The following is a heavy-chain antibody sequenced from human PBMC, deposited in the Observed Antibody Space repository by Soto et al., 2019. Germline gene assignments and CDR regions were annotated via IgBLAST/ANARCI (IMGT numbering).Heavy chain of an antibody. CDR1: GFTFSSYA. CDR2: ISGSGGST. D-gene: IGHD6-13*01. Sequence: EVQLLESGGGLVQPGGSLRLSCAASGFTFSSYAMSWVRQALGKGLEWVSAISGSGGSTDYADSVKGRFTISRDKSKYTRYLQMNSLIAEDTAAYYCAKDAHYSSSGYYVADAFDIWGQGTMVTVSS. V-gene: IGHV3-23*01. CDR3: AKDAHYSSSGYYVADAFDI. J-gene: IGHJ3*02.